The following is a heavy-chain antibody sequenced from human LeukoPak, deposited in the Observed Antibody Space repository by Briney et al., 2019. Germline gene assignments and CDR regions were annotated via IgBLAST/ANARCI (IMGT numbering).Heavy chain of an antibody. V-gene: IGHV3-66*01. CDR1: GFTVSSNY. Sequence: GGSLRLSCAASGFTVSSNYMSWVRQAPGKGLEWVSVFYSGVSTYYADSVKGRFTISRDNSKNTLYLQMNSLRAEDTAVYYCAKGFYDSSGYLRDYWGQGTLVTVSS. J-gene: IGHJ4*02. CDR3: AKGFYDSSGYLRDY. D-gene: IGHD3-22*01. CDR2: FYSGVST.